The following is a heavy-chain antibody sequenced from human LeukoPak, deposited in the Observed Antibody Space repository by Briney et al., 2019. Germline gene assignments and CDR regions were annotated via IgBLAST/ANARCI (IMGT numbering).Heavy chain of an antibody. Sequence: TGGSLRLSCAASGFTFSSYEMNWVRQAPGKGLEWVSYISSSGSTIYYADSVKGRFTISRDNAKNSLYLQMNSLRAEDTAVYYCARDHYSSSWYGGRYFDYWGQGTLVTVSS. J-gene: IGHJ4*02. D-gene: IGHD6-13*01. CDR2: ISSSGSTI. V-gene: IGHV3-48*03. CDR3: ARDHYSSSWYGGRYFDY. CDR1: GFTFSSYE.